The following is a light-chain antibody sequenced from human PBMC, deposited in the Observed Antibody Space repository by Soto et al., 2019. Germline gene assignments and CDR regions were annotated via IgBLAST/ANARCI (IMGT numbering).Light chain of an antibody. V-gene: IGKV3-20*01. CDR2: GAS. CDR1: QSVSSSY. CDR3: QQYGSSPT. Sequence: EIVLTQSPGTLSLSPGERATLSCRASQSVSSSYLAWYQQKPGQAPGLLIYGASSRATGIPDRFSGSGSGTDFTLTISRLEPEDFAVYYCQQYGSSPTFGPGTKVDIK. J-gene: IGKJ3*01.